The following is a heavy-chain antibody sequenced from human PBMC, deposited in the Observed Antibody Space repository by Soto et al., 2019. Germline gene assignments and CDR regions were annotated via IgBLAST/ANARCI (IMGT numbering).Heavy chain of an antibody. CDR2: ISSSSSTI. V-gene: IGHV3-48*01. CDR1: GFTFSSYS. J-gene: IGHJ4*02. Sequence: EVQLVESGGGLVQPGGSLRLSCAASGFTFSSYSMNWVRQAPGKGLEWVSYISSSSSTIYYADSVKGRFTISRDNAKNSLYLQMNSLRADDTAVYYCARALVALGELSPPGSFDYWGQGTLVTVSS. CDR3: ARALVALGELSPPGSFDY. D-gene: IGHD3-16*02.